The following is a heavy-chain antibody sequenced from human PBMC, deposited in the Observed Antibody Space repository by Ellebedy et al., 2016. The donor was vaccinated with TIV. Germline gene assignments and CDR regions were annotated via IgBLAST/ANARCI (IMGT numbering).Heavy chain of an antibody. CDR2: ISSSSSHT. CDR3: AREGYTYGFDH. Sequence: GGSLRLSCAASGFTFSNYWMSWVRQAPGKGLEWVSYISSSSSHTNYADSVKGRFTISRDDARNSVFLQMNSLRVEDTAVYYCAREGYTYGFDHWGQGTLVTVSS. CDR1: GFTFSNYW. D-gene: IGHD5-18*01. J-gene: IGHJ4*02. V-gene: IGHV3-11*06.